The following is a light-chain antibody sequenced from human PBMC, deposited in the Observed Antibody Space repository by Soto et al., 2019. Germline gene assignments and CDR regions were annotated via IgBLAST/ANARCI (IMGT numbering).Light chain of an antibody. J-gene: IGKJ1*01. V-gene: IGKV3-15*01. CDR1: QSVTNSY. Sequence: EVVMTQSPVTLSVSPGERATLSCRASQSVTNSYLAWYRQKPGQAPRLLIFGASTRAAGIPARFSGSGSGTEFTPTISSLQSEDFAVYSCQQYNDWPLTFGQGTKVDI. CDR2: GAS. CDR3: QQYNDWPLT.